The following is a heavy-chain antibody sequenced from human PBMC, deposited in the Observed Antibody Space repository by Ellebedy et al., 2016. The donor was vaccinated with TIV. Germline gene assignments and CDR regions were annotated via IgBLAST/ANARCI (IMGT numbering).Heavy chain of an antibody. CDR3: ARVRSSYGIDY. V-gene: IGHV3-33*01. CDR1: GFTFRSYG. CDR2: IWDDGTKK. D-gene: IGHD5-18*01. Sequence: GGSLRLSCVAPGFTFRSYGMHWVRQAPGKGLEWVAVIWDDGTKKYYADSVKGRFTISRDNSKNTLFVQMNSLRVEDTAVYYCARVRSSYGIDYWGQGTLVTVSS. J-gene: IGHJ4*02.